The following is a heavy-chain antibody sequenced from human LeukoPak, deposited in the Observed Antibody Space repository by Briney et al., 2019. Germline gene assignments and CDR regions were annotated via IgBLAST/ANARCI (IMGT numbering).Heavy chain of an antibody. CDR3: ARWAPYYYDSSGYYYAFDY. CDR2: IYYSGST. Sequence: SETLSLTCTVSGGSISSSSYYWGWILQPPGKGLEWIGSIYYSGSTYYNPSLKSRVTISVDTSKNQFSLKLSSVTAADTAVYYCARWAPYYYDSSGYYYAFDYWGQGTLVTVSS. J-gene: IGHJ4*02. CDR1: GGSISSSSYY. D-gene: IGHD3-22*01. V-gene: IGHV4-39*01.